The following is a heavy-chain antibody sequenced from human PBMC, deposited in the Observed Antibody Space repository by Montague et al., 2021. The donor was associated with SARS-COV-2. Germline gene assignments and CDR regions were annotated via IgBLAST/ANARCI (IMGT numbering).Heavy chain of an antibody. CDR2: IYHRGST. CDR1: GVSIGSNNW. J-gene: IGHJ5*02. CDR3: GRGLGCSGGRCYGDWLDP. V-gene: IGHV4-4*02. Sequence: SETLSLTCAVSGVSIGSNNWWSWVRQPPGKGLEWGGEIYHRGSTXYNPSLKSLVTIAVDKSNNQFSLMMRSVTAAATAVLYCGRGLGCSGGRCYGDWLDPWGQGTLVTVSS. D-gene: IGHD2-15*01.